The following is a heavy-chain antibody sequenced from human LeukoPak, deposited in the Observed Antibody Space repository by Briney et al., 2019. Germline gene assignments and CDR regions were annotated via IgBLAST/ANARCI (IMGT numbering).Heavy chain of an antibody. J-gene: IGHJ4*02. CDR3: ARGRGQGQPYFDY. CDR2: ISAYNGNT. Sequence: ASVKVSCKASGYTFTSYGISWVGQAPGQGGEGRGWISAYNGNTNYAQKLQGRGTMTTATSPSTAYMELRSLRSDDTAVYYCARGRGQGQPYFDYWGQGTLVTVSS. CDR1: GYTFTSYG. D-gene: IGHD3-16*01. V-gene: IGHV1-18*01.